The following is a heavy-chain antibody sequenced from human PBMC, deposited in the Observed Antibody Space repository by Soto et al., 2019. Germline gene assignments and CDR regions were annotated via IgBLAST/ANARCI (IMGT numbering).Heavy chain of an antibody. CDR2: ISGSDDST. CDR1: GFTFSSYA. Sequence: EVQLLESGGGLVQPGESLRLSCAASGFTFSSYAMSWVRQAPGKGLEWVSVISGSDDSTYYADSVKGRFTISRDNSKNTLYLQMNTLRAEDTAVYYCPNRSNSSTFDYWGQGTLVTVSS. J-gene: IGHJ4*02. CDR3: PNRSNSSTFDY. V-gene: IGHV3-23*01. D-gene: IGHD6-6*01.